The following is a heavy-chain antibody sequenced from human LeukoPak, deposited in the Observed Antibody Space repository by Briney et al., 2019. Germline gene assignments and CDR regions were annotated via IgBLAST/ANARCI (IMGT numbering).Heavy chain of an antibody. Sequence: GGSLRLSCAASGFTVSSDYMSWVRQAPGKGLEWVSVIYSGGSTYYADSVKGRFTISRDNSKNTLYLQMNSLRAEDTAVYYCATSSTSIFTYYWGQGTLVTVSS. D-gene: IGHD2-2*01. CDR1: GFTVSSDY. J-gene: IGHJ4*02. CDR2: IYSGGST. CDR3: ATSSTSIFTYY. V-gene: IGHV3-53*01.